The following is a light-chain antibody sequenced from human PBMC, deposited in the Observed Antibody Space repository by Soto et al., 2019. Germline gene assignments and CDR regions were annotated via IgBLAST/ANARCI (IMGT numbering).Light chain of an antibody. CDR3: ATWDDSVYV. CDR1: TANIGTNS. CDR2: TNN. Sequence: QSVLTQPPSVSGTPGQRVTISCSGSTANIGTNSVNWFQHLPGTAPKLLIYTNNQRPSGVPERFSGSRSGTSASLAISGLQSEDDADYHCATWDDSVYVFGSGTKLTVL. J-gene: IGLJ1*01. V-gene: IGLV1-44*01.